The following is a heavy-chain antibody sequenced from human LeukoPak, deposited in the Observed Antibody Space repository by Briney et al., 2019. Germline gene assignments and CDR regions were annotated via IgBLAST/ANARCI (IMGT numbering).Heavy chain of an antibody. J-gene: IGHJ4*02. CDR2: INPNSGGT. V-gene: IGHV1-2*02. Sequence: ASVKVSCKASGYTFTSYGISWVRQAPGQGLEWMGWINPNSGGTNYAQKFQGRVTMTRDTSISTAYMELSRLTSDDTAVYYCARAPQSMIVVVITYDYWGQGTLVTVSS. CDR3: ARAPQSMIVVVITYDY. CDR1: GYTFTSYG. D-gene: IGHD3-22*01.